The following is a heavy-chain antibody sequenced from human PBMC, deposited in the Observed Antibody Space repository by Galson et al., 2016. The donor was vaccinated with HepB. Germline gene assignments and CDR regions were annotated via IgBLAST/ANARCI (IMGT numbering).Heavy chain of an antibody. V-gene: IGHV1-69*08. D-gene: IGHD2-2*02. CDR1: GDTFSTYT. CDR3: AREGEGYCSSNRCYKWFDS. CDR2: IIPIFDTT. Sequence: SVKVSCKASGDTFSTYTINWVRQAPGQGLEWMGRIIPIFDTTNYAQKFQDRVTITADKTTSTAYMELSSLRSEDTAVYYCAREGEGYCSSNRCYKWFDSWGQGTLVTVSS. J-gene: IGHJ5*01.